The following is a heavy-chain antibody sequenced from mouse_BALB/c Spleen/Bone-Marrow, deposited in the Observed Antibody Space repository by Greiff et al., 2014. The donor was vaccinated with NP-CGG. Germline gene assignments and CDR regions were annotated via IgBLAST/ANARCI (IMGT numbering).Heavy chain of an antibody. D-gene: IGHD2-4*01. CDR3: ARGWDYEGYFDY. J-gene: IGHJ2*01. CDR2: INPSSGYT. V-gene: IGHV1-4*01. Sequence: VQLQQSGAELARPGASVKMSCKASGYSFTSYTMHWVKQRPGQGLEWIGYINPSSGYTNYNQKFKDKATLTADKSSSTAYTQLSSLTSEDSAVYYCARGWDYEGYFDYWGQGTTLTVSS. CDR1: GYSFTSYT.